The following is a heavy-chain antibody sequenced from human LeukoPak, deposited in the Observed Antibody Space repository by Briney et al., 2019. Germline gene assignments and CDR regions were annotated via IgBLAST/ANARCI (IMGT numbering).Heavy chain of an antibody. CDR2: TRHDGSNK. D-gene: IGHD1-26*01. Sequence: GGSLRLSCAASGFTFSSYDIHWVRQAPGKGLEWVAFTRHDGSNKHYADSVRGRFTISRDNSKNTLYLQMNSLRAEDTAIYYCAKEYTGTFSPFPSYFDYWGQGTLVTVSS. V-gene: IGHV3-30*02. CDR1: GFTFSSYD. J-gene: IGHJ4*02. CDR3: AKEYTGTFSPFPSYFDY.